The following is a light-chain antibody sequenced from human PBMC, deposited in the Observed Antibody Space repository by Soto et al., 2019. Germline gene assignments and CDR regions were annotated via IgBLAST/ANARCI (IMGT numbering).Light chain of an antibody. Sequence: EIVLTQSPATLSLSPGERATLSCRASQRVGSYLTLYQQKPGQAPRLLIYETSKRATGIPARFSGSGSGTDFTLTISSLEPEDFAVYYCQQRSSWPRTFGQGTKVEIK. J-gene: IGKJ1*01. CDR1: QRVGSY. V-gene: IGKV3-11*01. CDR2: ETS. CDR3: QQRSSWPRT.